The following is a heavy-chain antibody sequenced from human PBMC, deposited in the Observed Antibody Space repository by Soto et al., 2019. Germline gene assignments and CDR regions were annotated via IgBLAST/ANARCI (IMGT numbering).Heavy chain of an antibody. CDR3: AKEGGVVPAAGLGMDV. Sequence: GGSLRLSCAASGFTFSSYWMHWVRQAPGKGLVWVSRINSDGSSTSYADSVKGRFTISRDNAKNTLYLQMNSLRAEDTAVYYCAKEGGVVPAAGLGMDVWGQGTTVTVSS. D-gene: IGHD2-2*01. V-gene: IGHV3-74*01. CDR2: INSDGSST. J-gene: IGHJ6*02. CDR1: GFTFSSYW.